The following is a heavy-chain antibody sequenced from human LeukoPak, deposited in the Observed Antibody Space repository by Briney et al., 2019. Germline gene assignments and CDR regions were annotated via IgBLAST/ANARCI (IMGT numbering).Heavy chain of an antibody. Sequence: GGSLRLSCAVSGFTFKDAWMNWVRQAPGKGLEWIGRLKSKSHGGTTDYATSVKGRFTISRDDSKNTLYLQMDSLRAEDTAVYYCARARGSYSLDYWGQGTLVTVSS. CDR1: GFTFKDAW. CDR2: LKSKSHGGTT. J-gene: IGHJ4*02. V-gene: IGHV3-15*07. D-gene: IGHD1-26*01. CDR3: ARARGSYSLDY.